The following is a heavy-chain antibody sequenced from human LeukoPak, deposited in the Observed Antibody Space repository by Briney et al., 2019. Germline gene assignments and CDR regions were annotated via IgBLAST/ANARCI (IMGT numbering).Heavy chain of an antibody. Sequence: PGGSLRLSCAASGFTFSSYAMSWVRQAPGKGLEWVSAISGSGGSTYYADSVKGRFTISRDNSKNTLYLQMNSLRAEDTAVYYCAREIEEWNLYCSSTSCYNVYFDYWGQGTLVTVSS. D-gene: IGHD2-2*02. V-gene: IGHV3-23*01. CDR1: GFTFSSYA. CDR3: AREIEEWNLYCSSTSCYNVYFDY. J-gene: IGHJ4*02. CDR2: ISGSGGST.